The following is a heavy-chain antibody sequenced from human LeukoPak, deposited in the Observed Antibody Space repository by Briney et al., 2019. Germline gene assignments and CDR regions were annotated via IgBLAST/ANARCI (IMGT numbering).Heavy chain of an antibody. J-gene: IGHJ3*02. CDR3: ARGWVVATGAFDM. V-gene: IGHV3-74*01. CDR1: GFTFSAFW. CDR2: INSDGSST. Sequence: GGSLRLSCAASGFTFSAFWMHWVRQAPGKGLVWVSRINSDGSSTTYADSVKGRFTVSRDNAKNTLYLQMDSLRAEDSAVYYCARGWVVATGAFDMWGQGTMVTVSS. D-gene: IGHD1-1*01.